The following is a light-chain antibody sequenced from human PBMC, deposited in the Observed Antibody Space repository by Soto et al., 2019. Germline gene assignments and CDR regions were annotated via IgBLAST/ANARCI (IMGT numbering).Light chain of an antibody. CDR1: RSVSSH. Sequence: ETVMTQSPATLSVSPGERATLSCRASRSVSSHLAWYQQKAGQAPRLLIFNASTRATGIPARFSGSGSGTEFTLTISSLQSEDFAVYYCQHYNNWLALTFGGGTKVDIK. J-gene: IGKJ4*01. V-gene: IGKV3-15*01. CDR2: NAS. CDR3: QHYNNWLALT.